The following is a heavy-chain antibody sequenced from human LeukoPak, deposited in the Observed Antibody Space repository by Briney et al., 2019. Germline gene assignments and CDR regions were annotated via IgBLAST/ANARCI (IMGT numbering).Heavy chain of an antibody. CDR1: GFTFSNAW. CDR3: TTGMRSKVH. D-gene: IGHD2-8*01. J-gene: IGHJ4*02. Sequence: SGGSLRLSCAASGFTFSNAWMTWVRQAPGKGLDWVGVIKSKTDGGTTDYAAPVKGRFTISRDDSKNTLYLQMNSLKTEDTAVYYCTTGMRSKVHWGQGTLVTVSS. V-gene: IGHV3-15*01. CDR2: IKSKTDGGTT.